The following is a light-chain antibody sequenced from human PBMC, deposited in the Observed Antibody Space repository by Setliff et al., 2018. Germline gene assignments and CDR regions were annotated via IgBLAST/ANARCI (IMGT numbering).Light chain of an antibody. CDR1: GGLVGGYNY. Sequence: QSVLTQPPSASGSPGQSVTISCTGTGGLVGGYNYVSWYQQHPGKAPRLIIYEVTKRPSGVPDRFSGSISGNTASLTVSGLQAEDEADYYCTFYSGSNNFFFGSGTKVTVL. V-gene: IGLV2-8*01. J-gene: IGLJ1*01. CDR3: TFYSGSNNFF. CDR2: EVT.